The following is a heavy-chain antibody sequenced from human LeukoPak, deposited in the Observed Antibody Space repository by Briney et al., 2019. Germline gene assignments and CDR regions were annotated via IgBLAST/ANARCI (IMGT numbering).Heavy chain of an antibody. V-gene: IGHV1-69*13. D-gene: IGHD3-3*01. CDR1: GGTFSSYA. CDR3: ARGIRDFWSGYLYYFDY. J-gene: IGHJ4*02. CDR2: IIPIFGTA. Sequence: SVKVSCKASGGTFSSYAISWVRQAPGQGLEWMGGIIPIFGTANYAQKFQGRVTITADESTSTAYMELSSLRSEDTAVYYCARGIRDFWSGYLYYFDYWGQGTLVTVSS.